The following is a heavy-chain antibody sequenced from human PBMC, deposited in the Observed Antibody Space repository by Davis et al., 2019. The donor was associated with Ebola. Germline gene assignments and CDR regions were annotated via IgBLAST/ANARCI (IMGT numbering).Heavy chain of an antibody. J-gene: IGHJ5*02. Sequence: PGGSLRLSCAASGFTFSNAWMSWVRQAPGKGLEWVGRIKSKTDGGTTDYAAPVKGRFTISRDDSKNTLYLQMNSLKTEDTAVYYCTTEIVVPAAGVFGWFDPWGQGTLVTVSS. V-gene: IGHV3-15*01. D-gene: IGHD2-2*01. CDR3: TTEIVVPAAGVFGWFDP. CDR1: GFTFSNAW. CDR2: IKSKTDGGTT.